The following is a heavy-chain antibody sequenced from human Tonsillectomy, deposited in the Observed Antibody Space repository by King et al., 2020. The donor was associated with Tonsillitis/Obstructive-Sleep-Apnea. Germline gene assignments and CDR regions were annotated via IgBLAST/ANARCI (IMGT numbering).Heavy chain of an antibody. CDR1: GYTFTSYD. CDR2: MNPNSGNT. CDR3: ARGPLSGSSGYYYVGGYYYYYYMDV. V-gene: IGHV1-8*01. J-gene: IGHJ6*03. Sequence: QVQLVESGAEVKKPGASVKVSCKASGYTFTSYDINWVRQATGQGLEWMGWMNPNSGNTGYAQKFQGRVTMTRNTSISTAYMELSSLRSEDTAVYYCARGPLSGSSGYYYVGGYYYYYYMDVWGKGTTVTVSS. D-gene: IGHD3-22*01.